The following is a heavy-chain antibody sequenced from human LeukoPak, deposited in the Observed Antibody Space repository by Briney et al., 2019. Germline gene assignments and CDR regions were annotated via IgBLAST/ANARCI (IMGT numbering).Heavy chain of an antibody. CDR3: ARDRDYYDSSGYHDY. D-gene: IGHD3-22*01. V-gene: IGHV3-48*04. CDR1: GFTFSSYA. CDR2: ISSSSSTI. Sequence: GRSLRLSCAASGFTFSSYAMHWVRQAPGKGLEWVSYISSSSSTIYYADSVKGRFTISRDNAKNSLYLQMNSLRAEDTAVYYCARDRDYYDSSGYHDYWGQGTLVTVSS. J-gene: IGHJ4*02.